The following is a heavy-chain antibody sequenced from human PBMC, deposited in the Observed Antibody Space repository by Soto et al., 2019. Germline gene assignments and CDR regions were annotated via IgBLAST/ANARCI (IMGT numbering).Heavy chain of an antibody. V-gene: IGHV4-4*02. CDR2: IYHSGST. CDR1: EGNISSNNG. J-gene: IGHJ4*02. D-gene: IGHD6-6*01. CDR3: ARGDTREYSSTSQNGRGQSSFDY. Sequence: LETLSLSWAVFEGNISSNNGWSRVQKPTGKGLEWIGEIYHSGSTKYNPSLKSRVTISVDTSKNQFSLKLSSVTAADTAVYYCARGDTREYSSTSQNGRGQSSFDYWGQGTLVTVSS.